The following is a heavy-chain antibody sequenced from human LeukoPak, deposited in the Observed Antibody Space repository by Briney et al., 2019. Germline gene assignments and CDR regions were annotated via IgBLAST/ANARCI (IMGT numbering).Heavy chain of an antibody. J-gene: IGHJ6*03. V-gene: IGHV3-15*01. CDR3: TTDNNYYYYMDV. CDR2: IKSKTDGGTT. Sequence: GGSLRLSCAASEFTFTSYAMSWVRQAPGKGLEWVGRIKSKTDGGTTDYAAPVKGRFTISRDDSKNTLYLQMNSLKIEDTAVYYCTTDNNYYYYMDVWGKGTTVTISS. CDR1: EFTFTSYA.